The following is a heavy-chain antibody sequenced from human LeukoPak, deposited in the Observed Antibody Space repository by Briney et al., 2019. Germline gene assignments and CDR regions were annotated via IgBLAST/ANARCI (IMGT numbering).Heavy chain of an antibody. CDR2: INPNSGGT. D-gene: IGHD5-12*01. CDR3: ARVMRVAPNAFDI. Sequence: ASVKVSCKASGYTFTGYYMHWVRQAPGQGLEWMGWINPNSGGTNYAQKFQGRVTMTRDTSISTAYMELSRLRSDDTAVYYCARVMRVAPNAFDIWGQGTMVTVSS. J-gene: IGHJ3*02. CDR1: GYTFTGYY. V-gene: IGHV1-2*02.